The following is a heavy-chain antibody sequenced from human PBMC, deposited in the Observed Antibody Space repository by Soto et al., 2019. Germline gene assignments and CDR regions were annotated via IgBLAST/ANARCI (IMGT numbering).Heavy chain of an antibody. CDR1: GGSFSGYY. D-gene: IGHD3-9*01. V-gene: IGHV4-59*08. CDR3: ARHSPDFDWLSQFDY. Sequence: TSETLSLTCAVYGGSFSGYYWSWIRQPPGKGLEWIGYIFYFGSTNYNPSLKSRVTLSIDTSKNQLSLKLSSVTAADTAVYYCARHSPDFDWLSQFDYWGQGTLVTVSS. J-gene: IGHJ4*02. CDR2: IFYFGST.